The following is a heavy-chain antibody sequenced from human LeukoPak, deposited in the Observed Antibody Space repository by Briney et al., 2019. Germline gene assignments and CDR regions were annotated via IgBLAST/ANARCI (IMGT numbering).Heavy chain of an antibody. CDR1: GGSFSGYY. J-gene: IGHJ5*02. CDR2: INHSGST. V-gene: IGHV4-34*01. CDR3: ARGVITIFGVETNWFDP. Sequence: PSETLSLTCAVDGGSFSGYYWSWIRQPPGKGLEWIGEINHSGSTNYDPSLKSRVTISVDTSKNQFSLKLSSVTAADTAVYYCARGVITIFGVETNWFDPWGQGTLVTVSS. D-gene: IGHD3-3*01.